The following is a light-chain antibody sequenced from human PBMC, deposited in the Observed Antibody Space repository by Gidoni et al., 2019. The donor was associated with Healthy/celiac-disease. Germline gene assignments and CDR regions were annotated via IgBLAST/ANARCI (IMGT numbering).Light chain of an antibody. J-gene: IGKJ1*01. Sequence: DIQMTQSPSSLSASVGDRVTITCRASQSISSYLSWYQQKPGKAPKHLIYAAASLQSGVPSRFNGSGSWADFTLTISSLRPEDFATYYFRQSYRTPHTFGQGTKVEIK. CDR2: AAA. CDR1: QSISSY. V-gene: IGKV1-39*01. CDR3: RQSYRTPHT.